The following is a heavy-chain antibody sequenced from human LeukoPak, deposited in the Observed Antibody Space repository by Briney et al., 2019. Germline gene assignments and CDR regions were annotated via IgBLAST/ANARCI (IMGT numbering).Heavy chain of an antibody. D-gene: IGHD3-3*01. CDR1: GFTFSRSA. Sequence: GGALRLSRADSGFTFSRSAMSWVRQAPGKGLEWVSSICGSGGSAYYPAPVRGRSTLSGNNSKNTLYLQIKSLRAGDPAVYYCAKDRSGSNYYFGYRGQATLVTVSS. J-gene: IGHJ4*02. V-gene: IGHV3-23*01. CDR3: AKDRSGSNYYFGY. CDR2: ICGSGGSA.